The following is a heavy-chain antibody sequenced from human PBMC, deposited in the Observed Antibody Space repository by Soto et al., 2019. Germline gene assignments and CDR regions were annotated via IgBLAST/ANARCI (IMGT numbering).Heavy chain of an antibody. Sequence: QVQLEESGGGGVQPGTSLRLSCAASGFTFSSYAMYWVRQAPGKGLQWVALISYDGSNKYYADSVKGRFTISRDNSKNTLYLPMNSLTDGDTGVYYCARGGAVRPFFDYWGQGTLLTVSS. J-gene: IGHJ4*02. D-gene: IGHD6-6*01. CDR1: GFTFSSYA. CDR3: ARGGAVRPFFDY. CDR2: ISYDGSNK. V-gene: IGHV3-30-3*01.